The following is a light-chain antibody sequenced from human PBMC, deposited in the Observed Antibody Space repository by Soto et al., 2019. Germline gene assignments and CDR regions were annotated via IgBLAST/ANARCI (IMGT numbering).Light chain of an antibody. CDR1: SSDVGGYNY. J-gene: IGLJ1*01. CDR2: DVS. Sequence: QSALTQPSSVYGSPGRSITISCPGTSSDVGGYNYVSWYQQHPGKAPKLMIYDVSNRPSGVSNRFSGSKSGNTASLTISGLQAEDEADYYFSSYTSSSSYVFGTGTKATVL. CDR3: SSYTSSSSYV. V-gene: IGLV2-14*01.